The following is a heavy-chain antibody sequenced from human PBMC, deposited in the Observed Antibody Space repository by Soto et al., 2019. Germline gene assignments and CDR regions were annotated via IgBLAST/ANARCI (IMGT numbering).Heavy chain of an antibody. CDR1: GGSISSSSYY. CDR2: IYYSGST. J-gene: IGHJ4*02. V-gene: IGHV4-39*01. CDR3: ARPGHYYGSGSYLPGY. D-gene: IGHD3-10*01. Sequence: SETLSLTCTVSGGSISSSSYYWGWIRQPPGKGLEWIGSIYYSGSTYYNPSLKSRVTISVDTSKNQFSLKLSFVTAADTAVYYCARPGHYYGSGSYLPGYWGQGTLVTVSS.